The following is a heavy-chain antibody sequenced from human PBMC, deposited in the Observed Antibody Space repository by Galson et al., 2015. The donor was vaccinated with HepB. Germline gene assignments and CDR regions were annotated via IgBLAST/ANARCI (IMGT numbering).Heavy chain of an antibody. V-gene: IGHV1-24*01. J-gene: IGHJ3*02. Sequence: SVKVSCKVSGYTLTELSMHWVRQAPGKGLEWMGGFDPEDGETIYAQKFQGRVTMTEDTSTDTAYMELSSLRSEDTAVYYCATVYYYDSGGRAFDIWGQGTMVTVSS. D-gene: IGHD3-22*01. CDR3: ATVYYYDSGGRAFDI. CDR1: GYTLTELS. CDR2: FDPEDGET.